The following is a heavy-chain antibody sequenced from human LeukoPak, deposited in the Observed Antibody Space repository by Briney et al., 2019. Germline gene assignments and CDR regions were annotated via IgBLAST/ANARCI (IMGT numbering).Heavy chain of an antibody. Sequence: SETLSLTCAVSGASITSYYWSWIRQPPGKGLEWIGYIYYSGSTNYNPSLKSRVIMSVDTSKNEFSLNLSSVTTADTAVYYCATRRIAVAAPFDYWGQGTLVTVSS. CDR3: ATRRIAVAAPFDY. V-gene: IGHV4-59*01. J-gene: IGHJ4*02. CDR2: IYYSGST. CDR1: GASITSYY. D-gene: IGHD6-19*01.